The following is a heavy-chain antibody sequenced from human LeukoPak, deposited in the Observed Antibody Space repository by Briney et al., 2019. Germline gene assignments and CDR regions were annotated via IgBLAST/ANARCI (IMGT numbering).Heavy chain of an antibody. CDR3: VTESTGTLDY. CDR1: GFTFSNHA. J-gene: IGHJ4*02. V-gene: IGHV3-23*01. CDR2: ISGTGGST. Sequence: PGGSLRLSCAASGFTFSNHAMSWVRQAPGKGLEWVAGISGTGGSTHYADSVKGRFTISRDNSKNTLYMQMNSLRAEDTAVYYCVTESTGTLDYWGQGILVTVSS. D-gene: IGHD3-9*01.